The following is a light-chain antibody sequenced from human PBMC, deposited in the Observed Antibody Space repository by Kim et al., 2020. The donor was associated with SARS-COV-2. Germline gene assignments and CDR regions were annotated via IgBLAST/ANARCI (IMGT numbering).Light chain of an antibody. CDR3: QQYNTWT. V-gene: IGKV1-5*01. Sequence: RSASVGDRVTIPCRASQSISSWLAWYQQKPGKAPKLLIYDASSLESGVPSRFSGSGSGTEFTLTISSLQPDDFATYYCQQYNTWTFGQGTKVDIK. J-gene: IGKJ1*01. CDR1: QSISSW. CDR2: DAS.